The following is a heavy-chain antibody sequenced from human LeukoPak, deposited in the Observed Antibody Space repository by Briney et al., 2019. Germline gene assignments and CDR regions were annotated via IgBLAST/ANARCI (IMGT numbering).Heavy chain of an antibody. CDR1: GYTLTELS. J-gene: IGHJ6*02. V-gene: IGHV1-24*01. Sequence: ASVKVSCKVSGYTLTELSMHWVRQAPGKGLEWMGGFDPEDGETIYAQKLQGRVTMTTDTSTSTAYMELRSLRSDDTAVYYCARDLGERVDGMDVWGQGTTVTVSS. D-gene: IGHD3-10*01. CDR2: FDPEDGET. CDR3: ARDLGERVDGMDV.